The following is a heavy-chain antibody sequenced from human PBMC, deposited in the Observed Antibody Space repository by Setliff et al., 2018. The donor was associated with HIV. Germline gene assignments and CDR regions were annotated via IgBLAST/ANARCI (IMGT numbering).Heavy chain of an antibody. CDR2: LYDTGRT. Sequence: SETLSLTCSVSGGSVIKDNFYWGWIRQAPAKGLEWIGTLYDTGRTYYNPPLKSRVSIFVDTTKNEFSLNLRSVTAADTAVYFCVNSGYDGEYYYYYMDVWGKGTTVTVSS. V-gene: IGHV4-39*01. D-gene: IGHD5-12*01. CDR3: VNSGYDGEYYYYYMDV. J-gene: IGHJ6*03. CDR1: GGSVIKDNFY.